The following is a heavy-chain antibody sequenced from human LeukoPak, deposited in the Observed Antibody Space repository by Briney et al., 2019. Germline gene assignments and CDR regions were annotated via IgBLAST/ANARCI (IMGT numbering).Heavy chain of an antibody. CDR2: IYSSGST. CDR1: GGSISSYY. V-gene: IGHV4-59*12. Sequence: SETLSLTCTVSGGSISSYYWSWIRQPPGKGLEWIGYIYSSGSTNYNPSLKSRVTVSVDTSKNQFSLKLSSVTAADTAVYYCARGSAMLAHFDYWGQGTLVTVSS. CDR3: ARGSAMLAHFDY. D-gene: IGHD5-18*01. J-gene: IGHJ4*02.